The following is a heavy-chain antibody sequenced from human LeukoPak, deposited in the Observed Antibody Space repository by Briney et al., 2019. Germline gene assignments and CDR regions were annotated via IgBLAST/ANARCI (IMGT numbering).Heavy chain of an antibody. D-gene: IGHD2-2*02. CDR3: ARGLAADIVVVPAAKPLILLYAFDI. CDR2: IYHSGST. J-gene: IGHJ3*02. V-gene: IGHV4-38-2*02. Sequence: PSETLSLTCTVSGYSISSGYYWGWIRQPPGKGLEWIGSIYHSGSTYYNPSLKSRVTISVDTSKNQFSLKLSSVTAADTAVYYCARGLAADIVVVPAAKPLILLYAFDIWGQGTMVTVSS. CDR1: GYSISSGYY.